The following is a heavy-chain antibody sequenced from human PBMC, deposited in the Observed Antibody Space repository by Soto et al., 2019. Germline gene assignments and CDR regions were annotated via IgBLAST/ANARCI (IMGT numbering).Heavy chain of an antibody. V-gene: IGHV4-4*02. D-gene: IGHD3-16*01. Sequence: TSETLSLTCDVSGGSISTGGWWSWVRQPPGKGLEWIGQISQSGTTNYNPSLESRVTISMDKSKNQFSLKLTAVTAADTAVYFCARDRRVDRRGRANWFDPWGQGTLVTVSS. CDR1: GGSISTGGW. CDR2: ISQSGTT. J-gene: IGHJ5*02. CDR3: ARDRRVDRRGRANWFDP.